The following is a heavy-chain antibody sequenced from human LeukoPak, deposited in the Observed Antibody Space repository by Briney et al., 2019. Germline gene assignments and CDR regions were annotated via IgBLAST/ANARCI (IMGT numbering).Heavy chain of an antibody. CDR3: ARGPFTMVRGVIIIRWFDP. CDR2: IYYSGST. D-gene: IGHD3-10*01. V-gene: IGHV4-59*01. Sequence: SETLSLTCTVSGGSISSYYWSWIRQPPGKGLEWIGYIYYSGSTNYNPFLKSRVTISVDTSKNQFSLKLSSVTAADTAVYYCARGPFTMVRGVIIIRWFDPWGQGTLVTVSS. CDR1: GGSISSYY. J-gene: IGHJ5*02.